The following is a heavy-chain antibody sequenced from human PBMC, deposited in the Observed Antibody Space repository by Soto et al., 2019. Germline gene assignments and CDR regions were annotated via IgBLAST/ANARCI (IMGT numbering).Heavy chain of an antibody. CDR2: INPKSGGT. D-gene: IGHD2-8*01. CDR3: ARGHSTDCSNGVCSFFYNHEMDV. V-gene: IGHV1-2*04. J-gene: IGHJ6*02. Sequence: ASMKVSCKASGYSFTDYHIHWVRQAPGQGLEWLGRINPKSGGTSTAQKFQGWVTMTRDRSISTVYMELTRLRSDDTAVYFCARGHSTDCSNGVCSFFYNHEMDVWGQGTTVTVSS. CDR1: GYSFTDYH.